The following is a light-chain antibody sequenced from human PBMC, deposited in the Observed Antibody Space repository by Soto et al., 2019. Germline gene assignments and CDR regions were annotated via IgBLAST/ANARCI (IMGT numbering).Light chain of an antibody. V-gene: IGKV3-11*01. CDR3: QHYDTYWT. CDR1: QSVSSY. J-gene: IGKJ1*01. Sequence: EIVLTQSPATLSLSPGERATLSCRASQSVSSYLAWYQQKPGQAPRLLIYDASNRATGIPARFSGSGSGTDFTLTISSLEPEDFATYYCQHYDTYWTFGQGTKVEIK. CDR2: DAS.